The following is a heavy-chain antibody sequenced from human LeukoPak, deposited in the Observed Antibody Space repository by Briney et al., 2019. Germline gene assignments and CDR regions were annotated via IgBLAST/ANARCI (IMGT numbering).Heavy chain of an antibody. CDR1: GFTFSSYA. V-gene: IGHV3-23*01. CDR3: ARVWHDVLTANYIPWAFDF. Sequence: GGSLRLSCAASGFTFSSYAMSWVRQAPGKGLEWVSAISGSGGSTYYADSVKGRFTISRDNAKNSMYLQMKSLRAEDTAVYYCARVWHDVLTANYIPWAFDFWGQGTMVTVSS. CDR2: ISGSGGST. J-gene: IGHJ3*01. D-gene: IGHD3-9*01.